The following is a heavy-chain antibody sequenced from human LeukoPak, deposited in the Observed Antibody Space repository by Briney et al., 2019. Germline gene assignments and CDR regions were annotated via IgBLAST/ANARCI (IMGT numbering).Heavy chain of an antibody. Sequence: GGSLRLSCAASGFTFSDYYMSWIRQAPGKGLEWVSYISSSGSTVYYADSVKGRFTISRDNAKNSLYLQMNSLRAEDTAVYYCARDLYSYDAFDIWGQGTMVTVSS. V-gene: IGHV3-11*01. CDR1: GFTFSDYY. J-gene: IGHJ3*02. CDR3: ARDLYSYDAFDI. CDR2: ISSSGSTV. D-gene: IGHD5-18*01.